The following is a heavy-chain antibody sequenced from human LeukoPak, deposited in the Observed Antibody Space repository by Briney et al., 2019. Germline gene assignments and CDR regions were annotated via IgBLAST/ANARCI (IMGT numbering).Heavy chain of an antibody. CDR3: ARARYYSSGWPGVDY. J-gene: IGHJ4*02. D-gene: IGHD6-19*01. CDR1: GFTFSSYS. Sequence: GGSLRLFCAASGFTFSSYSMNWVRQAPGKGLEWVSYISSSSSTIYYADSVKGRFTISRDNAKNSLYPQMNSLRDEDTAVYYCARARYYSSGWPGVDYWGQGTLVTVSS. CDR2: ISSSSSTI. V-gene: IGHV3-48*02.